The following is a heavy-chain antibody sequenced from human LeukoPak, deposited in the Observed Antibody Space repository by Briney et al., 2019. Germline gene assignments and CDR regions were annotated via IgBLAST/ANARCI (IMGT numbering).Heavy chain of an antibody. D-gene: IGHD6-19*01. J-gene: IGHJ4*02. Sequence: PSETLSLTCAVYGGSFSGYYWSWIRQPPGKGLEWIGEINHSGSTNYNPSLKSRVTISVDTSKNQFSLKLSSVTAADTAVYYCARLGSSGWLDYWGQGTLVTVSS. CDR1: GGSFSGYY. CDR3: ARLGSSGWLDY. CDR2: INHSGST. V-gene: IGHV4-34*01.